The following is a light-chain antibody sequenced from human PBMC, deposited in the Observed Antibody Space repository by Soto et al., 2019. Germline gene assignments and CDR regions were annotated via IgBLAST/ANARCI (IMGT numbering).Light chain of an antibody. V-gene: IGLV2-23*02. CDR1: SSDVGSYNL. J-gene: IGLJ1*01. CDR3: CSYAGSSTFV. Sequence: QSALTQPASVSGSPGQSITIYCTGTSSDVGSYNLVSWYQQHPGKAPKLMIYEVSKRPSGVSNRFSGSKSGNTASLTISGLQAEDEADYYCCSYAGSSTFVFGTGTKLTVL. CDR2: EVS.